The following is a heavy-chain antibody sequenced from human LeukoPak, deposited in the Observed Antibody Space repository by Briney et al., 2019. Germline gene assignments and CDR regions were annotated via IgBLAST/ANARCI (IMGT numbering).Heavy chain of an antibody. V-gene: IGHV1-2*02. CDR2: INPNSGGT. D-gene: IGHD3-3*01. CDR3: ARGQRITIFGVAIHY. Sequence: ASVKVSCKASGHTFTGYYMHWVRQAPGQGLEWMGWINPNSGGTNYAQKFQGRVTMTRDTSISTAYMELSRLRSDDTAVYYCARGQRITIFGVAIHYWGQGTLVTVSS. J-gene: IGHJ4*02. CDR1: GHTFTGYY.